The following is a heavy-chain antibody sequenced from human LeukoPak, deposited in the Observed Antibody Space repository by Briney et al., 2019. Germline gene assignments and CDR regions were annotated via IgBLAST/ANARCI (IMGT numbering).Heavy chain of an antibody. V-gene: IGHV1-2*02. D-gene: IGHD2-2*01. CDR1: VYTFTGYY. CDR2: INPNNGGT. Sequence: ASVKVSCKASVYTFTGYYMHWVRQAPRQGVEWMGWINPNNGGTNYAQKCQGRVTMTRDTSISTAYMELSRLRSDDTAVYYCARVSVPAAKLDAFDIWGQGTMVTVSS. J-gene: IGHJ3*02. CDR3: ARVSVPAAKLDAFDI.